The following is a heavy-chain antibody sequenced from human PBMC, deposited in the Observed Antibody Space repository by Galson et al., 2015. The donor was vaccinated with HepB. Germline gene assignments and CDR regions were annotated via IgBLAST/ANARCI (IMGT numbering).Heavy chain of an antibody. CDR1: GFTFSSYS. Sequence: SLRLSCAASGFTFSSYSMNWVRQAPGKGLEWVSSISSSSSYIYYADSVKGRFTISRDNAKNSLYLQMNSLRAEDTAVYYCARETYCSSTSCPFDYWGQGTLVTVSS. V-gene: IGHV3-21*01. D-gene: IGHD2-2*01. CDR3: ARETYCSSTSCPFDY. CDR2: ISSSSSYI. J-gene: IGHJ4*02.